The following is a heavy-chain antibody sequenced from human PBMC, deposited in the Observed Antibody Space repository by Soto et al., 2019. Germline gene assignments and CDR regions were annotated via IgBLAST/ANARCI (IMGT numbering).Heavy chain of an antibody. CDR2: INPNSGGT. J-gene: IGHJ4*02. CDR3: AREPCGGNAEPFDY. D-gene: IGHD2-15*01. V-gene: IGHV1-2*02. CDR1: RDAFTGYY. Sequence: ASVKASCKASRDAFTGYYMHWVRQVPGQGLEWMGWINPNSGGTNYAQKFQGRVTMARDTSISTAYMELSRLRSDDTAVYYCAREPCGGNAEPFDYWGQGTMVTVSS.